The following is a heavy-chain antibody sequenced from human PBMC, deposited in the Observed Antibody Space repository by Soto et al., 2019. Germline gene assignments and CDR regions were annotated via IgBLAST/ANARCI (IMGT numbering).Heavy chain of an antibody. CDR3: ANDTPRGEQWLVGVFGY. J-gene: IGHJ4*02. Sequence: EVQLLESGGGLVQPGGSLRLSCAASGFTFSSYAMSWVRQAPGKGLEWVSAISGSGGSTYYADSGKGRFTIARDNSKNPLYLQMSCPRAEDTDVYSWANDTPRGEQWLVGVFGYWGQGTLVAVSS. CDR1: GFTFSSYA. D-gene: IGHD6-19*01. CDR2: ISGSGGST. V-gene: IGHV3-23*01.